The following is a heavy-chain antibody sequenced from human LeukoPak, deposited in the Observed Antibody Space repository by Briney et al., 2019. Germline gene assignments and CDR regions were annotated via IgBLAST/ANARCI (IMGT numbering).Heavy chain of an antibody. CDR2: INHSGST. CDR1: GGSFSGYY. D-gene: IGHD6-19*01. CDR3: ARERDSSGWSFDY. V-gene: IGHV4-34*01. J-gene: IGHJ4*02. Sequence: SETLSLTCAVYGGSFSGYYWSWIRQPPGKGLEWIGEINHSGSTNYNPSLKSRVTIPVDTSKNQFSLKLSSVTPEDTAVYYCARERDSSGWSFDYWGQGTLVTVSS.